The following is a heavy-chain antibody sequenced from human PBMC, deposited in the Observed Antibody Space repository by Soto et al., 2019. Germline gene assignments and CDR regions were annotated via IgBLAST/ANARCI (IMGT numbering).Heavy chain of an antibody. V-gene: IGHV3-23*01. CDR1: GFTFSSYA. D-gene: IGHD2-2*01. J-gene: IGHJ5*02. Sequence: GGSLRLSYAASGFTFSSYAMSWVRQAPGKGLEWVSAISGSGGSTYYADSVKGRFTISRDNSKNTLYLQMNSLRAEDTAVYYCAKGRYCSSTSCSNWFDPWGQGTLVTVSS. CDR2: ISGSGGST. CDR3: AKGRYCSSTSCSNWFDP.